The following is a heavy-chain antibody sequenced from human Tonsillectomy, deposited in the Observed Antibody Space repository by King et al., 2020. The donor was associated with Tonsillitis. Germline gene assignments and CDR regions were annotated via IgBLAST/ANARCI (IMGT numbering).Heavy chain of an antibody. J-gene: IGHJ3*02. CDR3: ARDRYRVEIFDWLDAFDI. V-gene: IGHV3-7*01. D-gene: IGHD3/OR15-3a*01. CDR1: GFTLSTNW. Sequence: VQLVESGGGLVQPGGSLRLSCAASGFTLSTNWMSWVRQAPGKGLEWVANIKQDGSEKYYVDSVKGRFTISRDNAKNSLYMQMNSLRAEETAVYYCARDRYRVEIFDWLDAFDICRQGTMVTVSS. CDR2: IKQDGSEK.